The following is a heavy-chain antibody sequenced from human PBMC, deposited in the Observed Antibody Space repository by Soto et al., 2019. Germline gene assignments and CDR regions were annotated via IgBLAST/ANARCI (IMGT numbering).Heavy chain of an antibody. D-gene: IGHD3-10*01. CDR3: ARHYYGSGTYYNLGWFDP. CDR2: IYYSGST. CDR1: GGSISSSNYY. J-gene: IGHJ5*02. Sequence: QLQLQESGPGLVKPSETLSLTCTVSGGSISSSNYYWGWIRQPPGKGLEWIGSIYYSGSTYYNPSLKSRVTISVDTSKNQFSLKLTSVTAADTAVYYCARHYYGSGTYYNLGWFDPWGQGTLVTVSS. V-gene: IGHV4-39*01.